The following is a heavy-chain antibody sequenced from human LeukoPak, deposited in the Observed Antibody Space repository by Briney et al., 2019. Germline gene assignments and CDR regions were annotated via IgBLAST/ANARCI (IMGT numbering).Heavy chain of an antibody. Sequence: SEALSLTCTVSGGSTSTYYWIWIRQPPGKGLDWIGYNSSTGSANYNPSLKSRVTISVDTSKNQFSLKLTSVTAADTAVYYCARVSGTSAMLYWGQGTLVTVSS. CDR1: GGSTSTYY. CDR2: NSSTGSA. V-gene: IGHV4-59*01. J-gene: IGHJ4*02. CDR3: ARVSGTSAMLY. D-gene: IGHD2-2*01.